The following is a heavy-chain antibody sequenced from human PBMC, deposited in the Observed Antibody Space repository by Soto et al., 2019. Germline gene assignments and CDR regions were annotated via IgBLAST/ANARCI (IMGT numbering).Heavy chain of an antibody. V-gene: IGHV3-7*01. Sequence: GGSLRLSCAASGFSISSYWMSWVRQAPGKGLEWVANIRQGGSDKSYVDSVKGRFTISRDNAKNSLFLQMSSLRAEDTAVYYCARDITWGAFDIWGQGTMVTVSS. D-gene: IGHD1-20*01. CDR2: IRQGGSDK. CDR3: ARDITWGAFDI. J-gene: IGHJ3*02. CDR1: GFSISSYW.